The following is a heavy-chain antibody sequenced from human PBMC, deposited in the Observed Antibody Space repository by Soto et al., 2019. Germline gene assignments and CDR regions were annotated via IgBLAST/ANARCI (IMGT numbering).Heavy chain of an antibody. J-gene: IGHJ3*02. CDR3: AGGGGVGVAGSAAFDM. V-gene: IGHV1-2*02. CDR2: INPATGAA. CDR1: GYPVTAYY. Sequence: QLHLVQSGAVVKKPGASVTVSCSASGYPVTAYYMHWVRQAPGRGLEWMGGINPATGAAKYTQTFQGQVTQARDTSNSTVFKELGGLTSWEPAVFFWAGGGGVGVAGSAAFDMWGQGTLVTVSS. D-gene: IGHD3-3*01.